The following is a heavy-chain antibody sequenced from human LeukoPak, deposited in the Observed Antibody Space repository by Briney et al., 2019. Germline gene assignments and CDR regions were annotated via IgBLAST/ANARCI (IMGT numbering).Heavy chain of an antibody. J-gene: IGHJ6*02. CDR2: VHHSGTT. D-gene: IGHD4-11*01. CDR3: ARAQVDYNNGPGSQGYYSYGMDV. V-gene: IGHV4-4*02. CDR1: GGSFSSTNW. Sequence: SGTLPLTCAVSGGSFSSTNWWSWVRQPPGEGLEWLGEVHHSGTTHYNPSLKSRVTMSVDKSKNQFSLILSSVTAADTAVYYCARAQVDYNNGPGSQGYYSYGMDVWGQGTTVTVSS.